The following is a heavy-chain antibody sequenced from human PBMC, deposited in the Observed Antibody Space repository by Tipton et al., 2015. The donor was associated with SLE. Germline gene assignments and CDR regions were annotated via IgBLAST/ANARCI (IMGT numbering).Heavy chain of an antibody. Sequence: RSLRLSCAASGYTFSRYSIHWVRQAPGKELEWVAVISYDGSSENYADSVKGRFTISRDNSKNTLYLLMNSLSAEDTAVYYCARESQSSYYFDHWGQGTLVTVSS. D-gene: IGHD3-3*01. CDR3: ARESQSSYYFDH. J-gene: IGHJ4*02. V-gene: IGHV3-30-3*01. CDR2: ISYDGSSE. CDR1: GYTFSRYS.